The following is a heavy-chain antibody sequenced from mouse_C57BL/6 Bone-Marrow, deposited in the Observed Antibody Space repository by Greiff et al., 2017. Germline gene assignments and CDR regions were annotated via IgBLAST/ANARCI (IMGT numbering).Heavy chain of an antibody. D-gene: IGHD1-1*01. CDR3: ARGYYGSSYYAMDY. CDR2: IYPRSGNT. V-gene: IGHV1-81*01. CDR1: GYTFTSYG. Sequence: VQLQQSGAELARPGASVKLSCKASGYTFTSYGISWVKQRTGQGLEWIGEIYPRSGNTYYNEKVKGRATLTADKSSSTAYMELSSLTSAYSAVYFCARGYYGSSYYAMDYWGQGTSVTVSS. J-gene: IGHJ4*01.